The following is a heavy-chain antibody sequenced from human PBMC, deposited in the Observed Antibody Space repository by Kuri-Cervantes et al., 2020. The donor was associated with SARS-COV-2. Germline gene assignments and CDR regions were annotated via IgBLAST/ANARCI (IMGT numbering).Heavy chain of an antibody. V-gene: IGHV4-39*07. CDR2: INHRGDT. D-gene: IGHD3-22*01. CDR1: GGSISSSSYY. CDR3: ARGINGYFFFYYLDV. Sequence: SETLSLTCTVSGGSISSSSYYWGWIRQPPGKGLEWIGGINHRGDTYYNPSLEGQVTISRDTSENKFSLRLSSVTAADTAVYYCARGINGYFFFYYLDVWGKGTTVTVSS. J-gene: IGHJ6*03.